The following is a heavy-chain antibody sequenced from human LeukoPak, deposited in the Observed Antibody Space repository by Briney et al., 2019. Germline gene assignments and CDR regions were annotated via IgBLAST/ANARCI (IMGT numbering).Heavy chain of an antibody. CDR3: ARSGYGDYDY. V-gene: IGHV3-48*04. Sequence: GGSLRLSCAASGFTFSNDDMNWVRQAPGKGLEWISYIHSNPKTIYYADSAKGRFTISRDNAKNSLYLQMNSLRVDDTAVYYCARSGYGDYDYWGQGTRVTVSS. J-gene: IGHJ4*02. CDR1: GFTFSNDD. CDR2: IHSNPKTI. D-gene: IGHD4-17*01.